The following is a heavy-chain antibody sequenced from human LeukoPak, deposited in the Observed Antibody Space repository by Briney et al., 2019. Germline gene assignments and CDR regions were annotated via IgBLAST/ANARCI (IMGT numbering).Heavy chain of an antibody. J-gene: IGHJ4*02. Sequence: PGGSLRLSCAASGFTFSSYAMSWVRQAPGKGLEWVSGISGGGDSPYYADSVKGRFTISRDNSKNTLYLQMNSLRAEDTAVYYCAKDHRLYDFWSGTYFDYWGQGTVVTVSS. CDR2: ISGGGDSP. CDR3: AKDHRLYDFWSGTYFDY. V-gene: IGHV3-23*01. CDR1: GFTFSSYA. D-gene: IGHD3-3*01.